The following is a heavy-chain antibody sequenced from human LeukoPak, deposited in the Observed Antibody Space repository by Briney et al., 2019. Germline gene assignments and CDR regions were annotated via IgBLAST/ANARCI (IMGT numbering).Heavy chain of an antibody. D-gene: IGHD5/OR15-5a*01. CDR1: GFTFSSYA. Sequence: GGSLRLSCAASGFTFSSYAMHWVRQAPGKGLERVAVISYDGSNKYFADSVKGRFTISRDNSKNTLYLQMNSLRAEDTAVYYCARASRITAANGGFDYWGQGTLVTVSS. CDR2: ISYDGSNK. CDR3: ARASRITAANGGFDY. J-gene: IGHJ4*02. V-gene: IGHV3-30-3*01.